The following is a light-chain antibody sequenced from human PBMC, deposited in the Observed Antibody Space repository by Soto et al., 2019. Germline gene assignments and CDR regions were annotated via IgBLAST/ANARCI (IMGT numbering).Light chain of an antibody. CDR2: RND. CDR1: SSNIGTNY. V-gene: IGLV1-47*01. J-gene: IGLJ2*01. CDR3: AAWDDSLSGVV. Sequence: QSVLTQPPSASATPGQRVTISCSGSSSNIGTNYVYWYQHLPGTAPKLLIYRNDHRPSGVPDRFSGSMSGTAASLAIGGLRSEDEADYYCAAWDDSLSGVVFGGGTKLTVL.